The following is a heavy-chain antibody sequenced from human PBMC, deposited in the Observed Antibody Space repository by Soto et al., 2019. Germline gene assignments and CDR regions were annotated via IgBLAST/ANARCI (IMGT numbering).Heavy chain of an antibody. J-gene: IGHJ5*01. Sequence: EVQLVESGGGLVQPGGSLRLSCVASGFTFSDHYMDWVRQTPGKGLEWVGRIRNKGNSYTTVYAASVKDRFTISRYHTKNSLHLQMNSMKTEDTAVYYCTRGPNFRYLVTTWDSWGQGTLVTVSS. CDR2: IRNKGNSYTT. CDR3: TRGPNFRYLVTTWDS. CDR1: GFTFSDHY. V-gene: IGHV3-72*01. D-gene: IGHD4-17*01.